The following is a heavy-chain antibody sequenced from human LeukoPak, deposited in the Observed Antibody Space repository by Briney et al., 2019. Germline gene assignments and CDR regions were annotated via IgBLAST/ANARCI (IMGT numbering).Heavy chain of an antibody. J-gene: IGHJ4*02. D-gene: IGHD3-3*01. V-gene: IGHV3-74*01. CDR3: VSGSLQSGYNFDY. CDR2: IKYDGSAT. CDR1: GFTFSNYW. Sequence: TGGSLRLSCAASGFTFSNYWMHWIRQVPGKGLVWVSHIKYDGSATNYADSVKGRFTISRDNAKNTLYLQMNSLRVEDTAVYYCVSGSLQSGYNFDYWGQGALVTVSS.